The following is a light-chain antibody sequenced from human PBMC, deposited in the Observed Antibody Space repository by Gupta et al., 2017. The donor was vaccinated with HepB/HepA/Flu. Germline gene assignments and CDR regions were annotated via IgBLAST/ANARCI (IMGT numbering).Light chain of an antibody. CDR1: QSLLHSNGYNF. Sequence: DIVVTQSPLSLPVTPGEAASISCNSSQSLLHSNGYNFLDWYVQKPGQSPQLLIYLGSNRASGVPDRFSGSGSGTDLTLKISRVEAEDVGVYYCMQGLKTPRRFGEGSKVEIK. CDR2: LGS. CDR3: MQGLKTPRR. V-gene: IGKV2-28*01. J-gene: IGKJ4*02.